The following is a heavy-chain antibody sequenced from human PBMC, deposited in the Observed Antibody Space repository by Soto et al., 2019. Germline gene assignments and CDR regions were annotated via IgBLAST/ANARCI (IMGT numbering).Heavy chain of an antibody. CDR3: AKNQGVELVPLATVDWFDP. D-gene: IGHD1-26*01. Sequence: GGSLRLSCSASGFIFENFGMSWVRQAPGKGLEWISSISGSGFKKYYADSVKGRFTISRDNSKSTVYLELNNLSAEDTAVYHCAKNQGVELVPLATVDWFDPWGQGSVVTVS. V-gene: IGHV3-23*01. CDR1: GFIFENFG. CDR2: ISGSGFKK. J-gene: IGHJ5*02.